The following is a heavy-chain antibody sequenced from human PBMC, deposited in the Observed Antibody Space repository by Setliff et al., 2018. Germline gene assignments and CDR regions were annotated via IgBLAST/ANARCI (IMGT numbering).Heavy chain of an antibody. CDR1: GGSLSTYY. CDR3: TVYNTGSSKDHY. V-gene: IGHV4-34*01. D-gene: IGHD2-8*02. CDR2: INHSGST. J-gene: IGHJ4*02. Sequence: KPSETLSLTCAVYGGSLSTYYWIWIRQPPGKGLEWIGEINHSGSTNYNPSLKSRVTISVDTSKNQFSLKLSSVTAADTALYYCTVYNTGSSKDHYWGQGTLVTVSS.